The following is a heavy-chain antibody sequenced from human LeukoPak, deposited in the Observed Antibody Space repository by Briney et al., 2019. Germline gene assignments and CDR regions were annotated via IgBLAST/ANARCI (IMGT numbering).Heavy chain of an antibody. D-gene: IGHD5-12*01. J-gene: IGHJ4*02. CDR2: ISGSGGST. CDR3: AKSTSPVVATISDY. V-gene: IGHV3-23*01. CDR1: GFTFSSYA. Sequence: GGSLRLSCAASGFTFSSYAMSWVRQAPGKGLEWVSAISGSGGSTYYADSVKGRFTISRDNSKNTLYLQMNSLRAEDTAVYYCAKSTSPVVATISDYWGQGTLVTVYS.